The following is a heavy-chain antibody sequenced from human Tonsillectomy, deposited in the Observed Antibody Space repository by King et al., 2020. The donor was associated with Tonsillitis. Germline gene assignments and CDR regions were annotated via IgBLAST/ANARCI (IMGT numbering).Heavy chain of an antibody. Sequence: VQLVESGGGLVQPGGSLRLSCAASGLTFSSHWMSWVRQAPGKGLEWVANIKQDGSEKYYVDAVKGRFTISRDNAKNSLYLQMNGLRAEDTAVYYCARDPVIASAGTIYYSGMDVWGQGTTVTVSS. CDR2: IKQDGSEK. CDR3: ARDPVIASAGTIYYSGMDV. V-gene: IGHV3-7*01. D-gene: IGHD6-13*01. J-gene: IGHJ6*02. CDR1: GLTFSSHW.